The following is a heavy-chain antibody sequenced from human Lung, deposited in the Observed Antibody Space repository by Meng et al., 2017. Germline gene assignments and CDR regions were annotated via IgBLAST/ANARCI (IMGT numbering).Heavy chain of an antibody. D-gene: IGHD4-17*01. CDR2: IDPSGGST. Sequence: QVQLVQSGAEVKKPGASVKVSCKASGYTFTSYYMHWVRQAPGQGLEWMGIIDPSGGSTDYAQKFQGRVTVTGDTSTSTVYMDLSILRSEDTAVYYCTISDYGNFDYWGQGTLVTVSS. V-gene: IGHV1-46*03. CDR1: GYTFTSYY. CDR3: TISDYGNFDY. J-gene: IGHJ4*02.